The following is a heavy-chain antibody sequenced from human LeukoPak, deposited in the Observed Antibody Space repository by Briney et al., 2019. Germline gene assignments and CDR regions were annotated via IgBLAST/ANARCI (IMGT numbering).Heavy chain of an antibody. V-gene: IGHV1-2*04. D-gene: IGHD3-22*01. CDR3: ARVPGQYYYDSTPAFDI. Sequence: GASVKVSCKASGYTFTGYYMHWVRQAPGQGLEWMGWINPNSGGTNYAQKFQGWVTMTRDTSTSTVYMELSSLRSEDTAVYYCARVPGQYYYDSTPAFDIWGQGTMVTVSS. CDR2: INPNSGGT. CDR1: GYTFTGYY. J-gene: IGHJ3*02.